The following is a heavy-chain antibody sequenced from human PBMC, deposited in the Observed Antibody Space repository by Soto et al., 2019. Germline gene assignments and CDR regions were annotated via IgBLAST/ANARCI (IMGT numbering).Heavy chain of an antibody. CDR3: VQIVTTVTTK. V-gene: IGHV2-5*02. CDR2: IYWDDDK. CDR1: GFSLSTSEVG. D-gene: IGHD4-17*01. J-gene: IGHJ4*02. Sequence: QITLKESGPTLVKPTQTLTLTCTFSGFSLSTSEVGVGWISQPPGKDLEWLALIYWDDDKRYSPSLKSRLTITKDTSKNQVVLTMTNMDPVDTATYYCVQIVTTVTTKWGQGTLVTVSS.